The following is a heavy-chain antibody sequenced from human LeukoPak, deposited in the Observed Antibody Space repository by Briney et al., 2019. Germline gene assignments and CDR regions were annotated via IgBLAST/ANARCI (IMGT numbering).Heavy chain of an antibody. Sequence: PSETLSLTCTVSGGPISGYYWSWIRQPPGKGLEWIGYIYSSGSTNYNPSLKSRVTISVDTSKSQFSLKLSSVTAADTAVYFCSREGRWLQLGFDYWGRGTLVTVSS. CDR1: GGPISGYY. CDR2: IYSSGST. D-gene: IGHD5-24*01. V-gene: IGHV4-59*01. J-gene: IGHJ4*02. CDR3: SREGRWLQLGFDY.